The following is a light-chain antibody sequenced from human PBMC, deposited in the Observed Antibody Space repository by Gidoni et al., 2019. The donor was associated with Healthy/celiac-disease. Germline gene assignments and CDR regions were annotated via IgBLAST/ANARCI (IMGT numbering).Light chain of an antibody. Sequence: QSALTQPASVSGSPGQSITISCTGTSSDVGGYNYVSWYHQHPGKAPKLTIYEVSNRPSGVSNRFSGSKSGNTASLTISGLQAEDEADYYCSSYTSSSTLFGGGTKLTVL. CDR2: EVS. CDR1: SSDVGGYNY. CDR3: SSYTSSSTL. J-gene: IGLJ3*02. V-gene: IGLV2-14*01.